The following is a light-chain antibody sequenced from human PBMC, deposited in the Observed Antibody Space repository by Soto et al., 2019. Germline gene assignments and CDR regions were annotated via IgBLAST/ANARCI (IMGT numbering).Light chain of an antibody. CDR2: DAS. V-gene: IGKV3D-15*01. CDR1: QSVSSN. Sequence: ELLMTQSPATLSLSPGERATLSCRASQSVSSNLAWYQQKPGQAPRLLISDASTRATGIPARFSGSVSGTECPLTISSLGYEDFAFYYCQQFRKRPPAFGQGSKVEIK. CDR3: QQFRKRPPA. J-gene: IGKJ1*01.